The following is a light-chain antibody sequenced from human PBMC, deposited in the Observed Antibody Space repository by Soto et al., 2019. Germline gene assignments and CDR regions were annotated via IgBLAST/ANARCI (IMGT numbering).Light chain of an antibody. CDR1: QSVSSY. CDR3: QQRSNWPPTLT. V-gene: IGKV3-11*01. Sequence: EIVLTQSPATLSLSPGERATLSCRASQSVSSYLAWYQQKPGQAPRLLIYDASNRATGIPARFSGSGSGTDFTLTIRSLGPEDFAFYYCQQRSNWPPTLTFGQGTKVDIK. J-gene: IGKJ1*01. CDR2: DAS.